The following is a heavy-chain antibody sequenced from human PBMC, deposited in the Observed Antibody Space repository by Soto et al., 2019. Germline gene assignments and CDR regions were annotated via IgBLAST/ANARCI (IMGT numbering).Heavy chain of an antibody. D-gene: IGHD3-22*01. CDR3: ARGSVDTVDSSGFYEY. J-gene: IGHJ4*02. V-gene: IGHV4-34*01. Sequence: SETLSLTCAVYGGSFSACYWSWIRQPPGKGLEWIGEINHSGGTSYNPSLKSRVTISVDTSKSQFSLKLTSVTAADRAVYYCARGSVDTVDSSGFYEYWGKGTPVTVSS. CDR2: INHSGGT. CDR1: GGSFSACY.